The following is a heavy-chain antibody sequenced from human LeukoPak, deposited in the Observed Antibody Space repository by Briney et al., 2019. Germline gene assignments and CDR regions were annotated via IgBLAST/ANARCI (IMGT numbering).Heavy chain of an antibody. CDR3: ATRTPRESEPPRGAFDI. D-gene: IGHD1-26*01. CDR1: GYSFTSYW. Sequence: GESLKISCKGSGYSFTSYWIGWVRQMPGKGLEWMGIIYPGDSDTRYSPSFQGQVTISADKSISTAYLQWSSLKASDTAMYYCATRTPRESEPPRGAFDIRGQGTMVTVSS. CDR2: IYPGDSDT. V-gene: IGHV5-51*01. J-gene: IGHJ3*02.